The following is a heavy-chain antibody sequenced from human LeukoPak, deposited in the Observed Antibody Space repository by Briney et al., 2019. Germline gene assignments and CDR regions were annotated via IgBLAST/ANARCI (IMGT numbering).Heavy chain of an antibody. CDR2: IYYSGST. Sequence: PSETLSLTCTVSGGSISSYYWSWIRQPPGKGLEWIGYIYYSGSTNYNPSLKSRVTISVDTSKNQFSLKLSSVTAADTAVYYCARVRGYYPNDYWGQGTLVTVSS. V-gene: IGHV4-59*08. CDR1: GGSISSYY. CDR3: ARVRGYYPNDY. D-gene: IGHD3-3*01. J-gene: IGHJ4*02.